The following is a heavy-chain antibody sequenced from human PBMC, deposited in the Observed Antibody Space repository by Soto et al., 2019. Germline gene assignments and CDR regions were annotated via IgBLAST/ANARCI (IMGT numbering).Heavy chain of an antibody. D-gene: IGHD3-22*01. CDR2: IYYSGST. CDR1: GGSISSGDYY. CDR3: ARIIPPYYYDSSGFSYGMDV. Sequence: PSETLSLTCTVSGGSISSGDYYWSWIRQPPGKGLEWIGYIYYSGSTYYTPSLKSRVTISVDTSKNQFSLKLSSVTAADTAVYYCARIIPPYYYDSSGFSYGMDVWGQGTTVTVSS. V-gene: IGHV4-30-4*01. J-gene: IGHJ6*02.